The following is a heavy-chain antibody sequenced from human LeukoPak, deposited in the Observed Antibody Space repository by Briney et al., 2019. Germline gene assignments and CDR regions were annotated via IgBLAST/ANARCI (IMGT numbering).Heavy chain of an antibody. CDR3: TRPYDTRGYFPDY. J-gene: IGHJ4*02. Sequence: GGSLRLSCVASGFTFSSYSMNWVRQAPGKGLEWVSYITRSSSAKFYADSVKGRFTISRDNAENLLYLQMNSLRAEDTAVYYCTRPYDTRGYFPDYWGQGTLVTVSS. D-gene: IGHD3-22*01. V-gene: IGHV3-48*01. CDR1: GFTFSSYS. CDR2: ITRSSSAK.